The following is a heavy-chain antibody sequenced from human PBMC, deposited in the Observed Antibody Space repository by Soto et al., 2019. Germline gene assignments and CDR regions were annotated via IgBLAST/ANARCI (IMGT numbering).Heavy chain of an antibody. CDR1: GGSISSSSYY. J-gene: IGHJ4*02. CDR2: IYYSGST. Sequence: QLQLQESGPGLVKPSETLSLTCTVSGGSISSSSYYWGWIRQPPGKGLEWIGSIYYSGSTYYNPSLKSRVTISVDTSKNQFSLKLSSVTAADTAVYYCARHVEGGYVGYWGQGTLVTVSS. D-gene: IGHD5-12*01. V-gene: IGHV4-39*01. CDR3: ARHVEGGYVGY.